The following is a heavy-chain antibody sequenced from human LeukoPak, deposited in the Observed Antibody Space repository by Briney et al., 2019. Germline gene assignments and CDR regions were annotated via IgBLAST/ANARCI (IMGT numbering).Heavy chain of an antibody. D-gene: IGHD6-19*01. J-gene: IGHJ5*02. Sequence: ASVKVSCKASGYTFTGYYMHWVRQAPGQGLEWMGWINPNSGGTNYAQKFQGRVTMTRDTSISTAYMELSRLRSDDTAVYYCARDRVIIAVDNWFDPWGQGTLVTVSS. CDR2: INPNSGGT. CDR1: GYTFTGYY. V-gene: IGHV1-2*02. CDR3: ARDRVIIAVDNWFDP.